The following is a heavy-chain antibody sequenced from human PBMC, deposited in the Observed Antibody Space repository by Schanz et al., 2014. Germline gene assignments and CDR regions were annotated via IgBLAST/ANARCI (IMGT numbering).Heavy chain of an antibody. CDR1: GFTFSTYY. CDR2: ISSSSSYI. V-gene: IGHV3-21*02. D-gene: IGHD2-21*02. Sequence: EVQLVESGGGLVKPGGSLRLSCAASGFTFSTYYMNWVRQAPGKGLEWVSSISSSSSYISYADSVKGRSTISRDNAKNSLYLQMNSLRAEDTAVYYCARPSDSSWYMDVWGKGTTVTVSS. J-gene: IGHJ6*03. CDR3: ARPSDSSWYMDV.